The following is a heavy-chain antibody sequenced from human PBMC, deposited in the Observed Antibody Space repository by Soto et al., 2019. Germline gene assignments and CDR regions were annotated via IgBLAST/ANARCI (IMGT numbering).Heavy chain of an antibody. CDR3: AREDVLLWFGELGPLDY. J-gene: IGHJ4*02. D-gene: IGHD3-10*01. V-gene: IGHV3-33*01. Sequence: QVQLVESGGGVVQPGRSLRLSCAASGFTFSSYGMHWVRQAPGKGLEWVAVIWYDGSNKYYADSVKGRFTISRDNSKNTLYLQMNSLRAEDPAVYYCAREDVLLWFGELGPLDYWGQGTLVTVSS. CDR2: IWYDGSNK. CDR1: GFTFSSYG.